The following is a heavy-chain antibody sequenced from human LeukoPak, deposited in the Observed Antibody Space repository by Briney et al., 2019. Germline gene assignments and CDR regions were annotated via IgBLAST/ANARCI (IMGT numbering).Heavy chain of an antibody. CDR3: AKETGILTYTYGPDY. CDR2: IRFDGSKE. D-gene: IGHD5-18*01. V-gene: IGHV3-30*02. Sequence: PGGSLRLSCAASGFTFSSYGIHWVRQAPGKGLEWVAFIRFDGSKEYYADSVKGRFTISRDNSKNTPYLQMNSLRAEDTAVYYCAKETGILTYTYGPDYWGQGTLVTVSS. J-gene: IGHJ4*02. CDR1: GFTFSSYG.